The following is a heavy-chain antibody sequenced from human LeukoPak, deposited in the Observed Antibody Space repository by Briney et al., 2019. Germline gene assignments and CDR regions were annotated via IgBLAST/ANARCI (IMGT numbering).Heavy chain of an antibody. J-gene: IGHJ4*02. CDR3: ARDRRGYCSSTSCPPPPRGVGY. D-gene: IGHD2-2*01. CDR2: ISSSSSYI. Sequence: PGGSLRLSCAASGFTFSSYSMNWVRQAPGKGLEWVSSISSSSSYIYYADSVKGRFTISRDNAKNSLYLQMNSLRAEDTAVYYCARDRRGYCSSTSCPPPPRGVGYWGQGTLVTVSS. V-gene: IGHV3-21*01. CDR1: GFTFSSYS.